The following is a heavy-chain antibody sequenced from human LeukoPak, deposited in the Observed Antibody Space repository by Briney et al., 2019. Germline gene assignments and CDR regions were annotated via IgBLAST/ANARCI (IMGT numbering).Heavy chain of an antibody. V-gene: IGHV3-21*01. D-gene: IGHD5/OR15-5a*01. CDR3: ARGSSLRRNAFDI. CDR1: GFTFSSYS. Sequence: GGSLRLSCAASGFTFSSYSMNWVRQAPGKGLEWVSSISSSSSYIYYVDSVKGRFTISRDNAKNSLYLQMNSLRAEDTAVYYCARGSSLRRNAFDIWGQGTMVTVSS. CDR2: ISSSSSYI. J-gene: IGHJ3*02.